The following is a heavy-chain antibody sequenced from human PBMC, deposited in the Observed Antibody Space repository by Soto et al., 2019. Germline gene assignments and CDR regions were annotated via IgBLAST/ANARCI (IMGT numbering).Heavy chain of an antibody. CDR3: ARQFSPGEFDY. D-gene: IGHD2-21*01. V-gene: IGHV4-59*08. CDR2: IYYSGST. Sequence: PSETLSLTCTVSGGSISGYYWSWIRQPPGKGLEWIGYIYYSGSTNYNPSLKSRVTISVDTSKNQFSLKLSSVTAADTAVYYCARQFSPGEFDYWGQGTLVTVSS. J-gene: IGHJ4*02. CDR1: GGSISGYY.